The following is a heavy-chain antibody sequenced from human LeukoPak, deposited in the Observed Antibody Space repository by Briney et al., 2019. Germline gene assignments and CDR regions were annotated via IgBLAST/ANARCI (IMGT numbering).Heavy chain of an antibody. V-gene: IGHV3-48*01. CDR1: GFTFSSYS. CDR2: ISSASNTI. CDR3: ARDGWFGDYNWFGP. Sequence: GESLRLSCAASGFTFSSYSMNWVRQAPGKGLEWVSYISSASNTIYYADSVKGRFTVSRDNAKNSLYLQMNSLGAEDTAMYYCARDGWFGDYNWFGPWGQGTLVTVSS. J-gene: IGHJ5*02. D-gene: IGHD3-10*01.